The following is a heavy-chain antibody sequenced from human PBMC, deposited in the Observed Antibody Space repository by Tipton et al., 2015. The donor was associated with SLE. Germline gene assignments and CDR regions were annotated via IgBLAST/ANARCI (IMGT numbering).Heavy chain of an antibody. Sequence: LRLSCAVSGDSIAGFGYYWGWIRQPPGKGLEWIGTIYYSGTTFYNPSLKRRLTISVDTSKNQFSLRLKTVTAADTAVYYCARGSRVEEELDYWGQGTLVTVSS. CDR1: GDSIAGFGYY. D-gene: IGHD1-26*01. CDR2: IYYSGTT. V-gene: IGHV4-39*07. CDR3: ARGSRVEEELDY. J-gene: IGHJ4*02.